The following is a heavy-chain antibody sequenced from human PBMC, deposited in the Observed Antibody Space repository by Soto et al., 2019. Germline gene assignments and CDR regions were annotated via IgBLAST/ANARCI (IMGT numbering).Heavy chain of an antibody. J-gene: IGHJ6*02. D-gene: IGHD3-10*01. V-gene: IGHV4-31*03. CDR2: IYYSGST. CDR3: AREGLLLWFGSGGESRYGMDV. Sequence: SETQSLTCTVSGGSISSGGDYWSWIRQHPGKGLEWIGYIYYSGSTYYNPSLKSRVTISVDTSKNQFSLKLSSVTAADTAVYYCAREGLLLWFGSGGESRYGMDVWGQGTTVTVSS. CDR1: GGSISSGGDY.